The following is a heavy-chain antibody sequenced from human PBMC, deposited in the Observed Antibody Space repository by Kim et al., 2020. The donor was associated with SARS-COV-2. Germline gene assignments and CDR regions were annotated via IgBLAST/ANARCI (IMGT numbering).Heavy chain of an antibody. D-gene: IGHD1-1*01. CDR2: IHYDGST. CDR3: ARGYNIWLHTTFDI. CDR1: GDSISSNGYY. J-gene: IGHJ3*02. Sequence: SETLSLTCTVSGDSISSNGYYWGWIRQPPGKGLECIGNIHYDGSTYYNPSLNSRITISVDTSRNQFSLKGTSVTAAATAVFYCARGYNIWLHTTFDIWG. V-gene: IGHV4-39*07.